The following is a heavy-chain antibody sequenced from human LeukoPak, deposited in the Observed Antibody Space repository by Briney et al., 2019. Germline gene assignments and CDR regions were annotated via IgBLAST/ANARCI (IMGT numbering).Heavy chain of an antibody. CDR1: GGTFSSYA. D-gene: IGHD5-24*01. J-gene: IGHJ4*02. CDR2: IIPILGIA. V-gene: IGHV1-69*04. CDR3: AREMATSLSYYSDY. Sequence: SVKVSCKASGGTFSSYAISWVRQAPGQGLEWMGRIIPILGIANYAQKFQGRVTITADKSTSTAYMELSSLRSEDTAVYYCAREMATSLSYYSDYWGQGTLVTVSS.